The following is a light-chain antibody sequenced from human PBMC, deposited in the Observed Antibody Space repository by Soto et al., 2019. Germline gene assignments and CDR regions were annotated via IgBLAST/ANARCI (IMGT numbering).Light chain of an antibody. Sequence: QAVVTQEPSLTVSPGGTVTLTCGSSTGSVTSGHYPYWFQQKPGQAPRTLIYDTSNKHSWTPARFSGSLLGGKAALTLSGAQPEDEAEYYCLLFDSLTGVFGGGTKVTVL. V-gene: IGLV7-46*01. CDR3: LLFDSLTGV. CDR1: TGSVTSGHY. CDR2: DTS. J-gene: IGLJ2*01.